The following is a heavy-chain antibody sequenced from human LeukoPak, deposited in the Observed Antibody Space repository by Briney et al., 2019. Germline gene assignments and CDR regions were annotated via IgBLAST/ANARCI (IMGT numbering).Heavy chain of an antibody. D-gene: IGHD5-12*01. J-gene: IGHJ4*02. Sequence: GASVKVSCKASGYTFTSYGISWVRQAPGQGLEWMGWISAYNGNTNYAQKLQGRVTMTTDTSTSTAYMELRSLRSDDTAVYYCARDTYSGYDFQPIDYWGQGTLVTVSS. CDR1: GYTFTSYG. CDR3: ARDTYSGYDFQPIDY. CDR2: ISAYNGNT. V-gene: IGHV1-18*01.